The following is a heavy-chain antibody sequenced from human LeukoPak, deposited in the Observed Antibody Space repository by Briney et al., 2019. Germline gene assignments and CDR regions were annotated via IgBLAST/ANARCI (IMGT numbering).Heavy chain of an antibody. D-gene: IGHD6-13*01. CDR1: GYNFTNYW. J-gene: IGHJ5*02. V-gene: IGHV5-51*01. CDR2: IYPGDSHT. CDR3: AGAAVGTQSPMVGDWFDP. Sequence: GESLKISCKGSGYNFTNYWIAWVRQMPGKGLEWMGIIYPGDSHTRYSPSFQGQIIISVDKSISTAYLQWNSLKASDSAVYYCAGAAVGTQSPMVGDWFDPWGQGTLVTVSS.